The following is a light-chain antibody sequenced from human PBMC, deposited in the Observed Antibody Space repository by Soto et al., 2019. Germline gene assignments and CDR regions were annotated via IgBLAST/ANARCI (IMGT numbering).Light chain of an antibody. CDR1: ESVSSN. CDR2: GAS. J-gene: IGKJ1*01. CDR3: QQYNNWSPAT. V-gene: IGKV3-15*01. Sequence: EIVMTQSPATLSVSPGERATLSCRASESVSSNLAWYQQKHGQAPRILIYGASTRATAITARSISSGSCTTVTLTISSRQSADFAVYYYQQYNNWSPATFGQGTKVEIK.